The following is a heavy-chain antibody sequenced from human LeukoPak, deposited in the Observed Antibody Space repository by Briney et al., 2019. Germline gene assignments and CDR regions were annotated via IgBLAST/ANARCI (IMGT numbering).Heavy chain of an antibody. J-gene: IGHJ3*02. CDR2: ISYDGSSK. CDR1: GFTFSSYA. D-gene: IGHD1-14*01. CDR3: AKTGGYDAFDI. V-gene: IGHV3-30*04. Sequence: PGRSLRLSCAASGFTFSSYAMHWVRQAPGKGLEWVAVISYDGSSKYYADSVKGRFTISRDNSKNTLYLQMNSLRAEDTAVYYCAKTGGYDAFDIWGQGTMVTVSS.